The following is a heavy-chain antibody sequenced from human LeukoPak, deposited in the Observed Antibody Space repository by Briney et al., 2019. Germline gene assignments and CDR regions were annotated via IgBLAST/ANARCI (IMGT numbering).Heavy chain of an antibody. CDR3: ARVTLGYSSG. D-gene: IGHD6-19*01. Sequence: PGGSLRLSCAASGFTFSSYAMHWVRQAPGKGLEWVAVISYDGSNKYYADSVKGRFTISRHNSKNTLYLQMNSLRAEDTAVYYCARVTLGYSSGWGQGTLVTVSS. CDR2: ISYDGSNK. CDR1: GFTFSSYA. J-gene: IGHJ4*02. V-gene: IGHV3-30*14.